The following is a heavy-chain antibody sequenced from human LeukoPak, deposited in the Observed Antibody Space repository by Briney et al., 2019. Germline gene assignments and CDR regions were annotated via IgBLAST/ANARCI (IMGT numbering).Heavy chain of an antibody. Sequence: SVKVSCKASGGTFSSYTISWVRQAPGQGLEWMERIIPILGIANYAQKFQGRVTITADKSTSTAYMELSSLRSEDTAVYYCAGQLWTNYNWFDPWGQGTLVTVSS. CDR2: IIPILGIA. CDR3: AGQLWTNYNWFDP. J-gene: IGHJ5*02. V-gene: IGHV1-69*02. D-gene: IGHD5-18*01. CDR1: GGTFSSYT.